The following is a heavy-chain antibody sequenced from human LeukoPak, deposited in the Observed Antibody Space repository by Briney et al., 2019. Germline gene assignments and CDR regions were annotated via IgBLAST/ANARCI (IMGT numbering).Heavy chain of an antibody. V-gene: IGHV4-4*07. J-gene: IGHJ3*01. Sequence: SETLSLTCTVSGGSISSYYWSWIRQPAGTALEWIGRIYTSGTITYNPSLKSRVTMSVDTSKNHFSLKLNSVTAADTAVYYCAKPSNYYGSATDAFDFWGQGTMVTVSS. CDR3: AKPSNYYGSATDAFDF. D-gene: IGHD3-10*01. CDR2: IYTSGTI. CDR1: GGSISSYY.